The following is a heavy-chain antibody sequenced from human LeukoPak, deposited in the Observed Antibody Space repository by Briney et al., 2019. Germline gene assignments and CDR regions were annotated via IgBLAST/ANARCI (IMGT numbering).Heavy chain of an antibody. V-gene: IGHV1-18*01. CDR1: GYSFISHG. D-gene: IGHD3/OR15-3a*01. J-gene: IGHJ5*01. CDR2: ISPSNGNT. CDR3: AKGTGGSGWFDS. Sequence: GASVKVSCKASGYSFISHGISWVRQAPGQGLEWMGWISPSNGNTNYAQKFQDRVSMTTDTSTTTAYMELRSLTSGDTAIYFCAKGTGGSGWFDSWGQGTLVTVSS.